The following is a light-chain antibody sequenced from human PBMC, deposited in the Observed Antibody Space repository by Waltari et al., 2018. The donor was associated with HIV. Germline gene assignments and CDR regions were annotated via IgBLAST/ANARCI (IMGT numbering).Light chain of an antibody. CDR3: QQYGSSPQVYT. V-gene: IGKV3-20*01. Sequence: EIVLTQSPGTLSLSPGERATLSCRASQSVSSSYLAWYQQKPGQAPRLLNYGASSRATGIPDRFSGSGSGTDCTLTISRLEPEDFAVYYCQQYGSSPQVYTFGQGTKLEIK. CDR1: QSVSSSY. CDR2: GAS. J-gene: IGKJ2*01.